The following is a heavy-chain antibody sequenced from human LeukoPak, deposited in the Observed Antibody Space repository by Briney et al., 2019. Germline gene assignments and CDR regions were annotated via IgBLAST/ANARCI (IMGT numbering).Heavy chain of an antibody. J-gene: IGHJ4*02. CDR3: AREGARYSGYDS. V-gene: IGHV4-61*02. CDR2: IYTSGST. D-gene: IGHD5-12*01. Sequence: SETLSLTCTVSGGSTSSGSYYWSWIRQPAGKGLEWIGRIYTSGSTNYNPSLKSRVTISVDTSKNQFSLKLSSVTAADTAVYYCAREGARYSGYDSWGQGTLVTVSS. CDR1: GGSTSSGSYY.